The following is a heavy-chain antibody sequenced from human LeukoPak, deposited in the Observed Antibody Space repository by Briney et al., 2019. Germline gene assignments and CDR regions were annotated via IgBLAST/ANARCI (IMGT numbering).Heavy chain of an antibody. CDR2: IRGKAYGATT. CDR3: AKDSTYIVGAPFDY. V-gene: IGHV3-49*04. D-gene: IGHD1-26*01. Sequence: GGSLRLSCSTSGFTFGGYSMNWVRQAPGKGLEWVGFIRGKAYGATTEYAASVKGRFTISRDNAKNSLYLQMNSLRAEDTALYYCAKDSTYIVGAPFDYWGQGTLVTVSS. J-gene: IGHJ4*02. CDR1: GFTFGGYS.